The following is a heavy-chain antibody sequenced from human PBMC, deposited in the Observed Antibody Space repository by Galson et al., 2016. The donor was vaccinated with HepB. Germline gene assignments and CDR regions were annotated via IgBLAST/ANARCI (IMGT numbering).Heavy chain of an antibody. V-gene: IGHV3-23*01. D-gene: IGHD6-19*01. CDR3: AKINIGGYSSGWGGSFDI. CDR1: EFTLRNYA. J-gene: IGHJ3*02. Sequence: SLRLSCAASEFTLRNYAMNWVRLAPGKGLEWVSVIRGSDDSTFYAGSVRGRFTISGDDAKNTLYLQMNSLRAEDTAVYYCAKINIGGYSSGWGGSFDIWGQGTMVTVSS. CDR2: IRGSDDST.